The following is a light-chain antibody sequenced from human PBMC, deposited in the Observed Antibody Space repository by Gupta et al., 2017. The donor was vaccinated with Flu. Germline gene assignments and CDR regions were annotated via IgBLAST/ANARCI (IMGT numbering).Light chain of an antibody. J-gene: IGLJ2*01. Sequence: QSVLTQPPSASGAPGHKIPISCSGGTSNIGDYYVYWYHQLPGTAPKVLIYRDYKRPAGGPDRVSGSKSGAAASLTISGLRPEDEGDYYCEAWEESGSESLVLGGGTKRTV. CDR2: RDY. CDR1: TSNIGDYY. V-gene: IGLV1-47*01. CDR3: EAWEESGSESLV.